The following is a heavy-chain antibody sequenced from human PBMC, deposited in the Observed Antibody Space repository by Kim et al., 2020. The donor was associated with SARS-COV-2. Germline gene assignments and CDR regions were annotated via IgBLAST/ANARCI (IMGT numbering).Heavy chain of an antibody. D-gene: IGHD2-15*01. CDR1: GGSISSSSYY. CDR3: ARLVPYCSGGSCLDY. V-gene: IGHV4-39*01. J-gene: IGHJ4*01. CDR2: IYYSGST. Sequence: SETLSLTCTVSGGSISSSSYYWGWIRQPPGKGLEWIGSIYYSGSTYYNPSLKSRVTISVDTSKNQFSLKLSSVTAADTAVYYCARLVPYCSGGSCLDYWG.